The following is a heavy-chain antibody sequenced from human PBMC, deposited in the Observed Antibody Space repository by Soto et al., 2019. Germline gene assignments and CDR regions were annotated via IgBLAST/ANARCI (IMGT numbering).Heavy chain of an antibody. CDR1: GYTFTSYD. Sequence: ASVKVSCKASGYTFTSYDINWVRQATGQGLEWMGWMNPNSVNTGYAQKFQGRVTMTRNTCISTAYMELGSLRSEDTAVYYCARVYKRAARIWGQGTLVTVSS. CDR3: ARVYKRAARI. CDR2: MNPNSVNT. V-gene: IGHV1-8*01. J-gene: IGHJ4*02. D-gene: IGHD6-6*01.